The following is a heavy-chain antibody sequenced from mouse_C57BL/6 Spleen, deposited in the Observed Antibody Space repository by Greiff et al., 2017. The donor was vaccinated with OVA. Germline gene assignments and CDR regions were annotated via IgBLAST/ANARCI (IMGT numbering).Heavy chain of an antibody. CDR3: ARKDSSGYAMDY. Sequence: VQLQQPGAELVRPGSSVKLSCKASGYTFPSYWMDWVKQRPGQGLEWIGNIYPSDSETHYNQKFKDKATLTVDKSSSTAYMQLSSLTSEDSAVYYCARKDSSGYAMDYWGQGTSVTVSS. V-gene: IGHV1-61*01. J-gene: IGHJ4*01. CDR2: IYPSDSET. D-gene: IGHD3-2*02. CDR1: GYTFPSYW.